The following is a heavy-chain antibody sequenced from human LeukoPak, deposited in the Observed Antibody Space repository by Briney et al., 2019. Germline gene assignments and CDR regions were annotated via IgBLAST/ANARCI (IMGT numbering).Heavy chain of an antibody. CDR3: AILIAAAGTVGSSFDY. V-gene: IGHV3-23*01. Sequence: PGGSLRLSCAASGFTFSSYAMSWVRQAPGKGLEWVSAISGSGGSTYYADSVKGRFTISRDNSKNTLYLQMNSLRAEDTAVYYCAILIAAAGTVGSSFDYWGQGTLVTVSS. CDR2: ISGSGGST. CDR1: GFTFSSYA. J-gene: IGHJ4*02. D-gene: IGHD6-13*01.